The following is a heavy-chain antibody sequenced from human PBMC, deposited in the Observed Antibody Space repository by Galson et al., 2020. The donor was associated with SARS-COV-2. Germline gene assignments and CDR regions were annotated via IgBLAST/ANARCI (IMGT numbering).Heavy chain of an antibody. D-gene: IGHD3-22*01. CDR3: ARDPASSGYYYVNWYFDL. V-gene: IGHV3-11*01. CDR2: ISSSGSTI. Sequence: TGGSLRLSCAASGFTFSDYYMSWIRQAPGKGLEWVSYISSSGSTIYYADSVKGRFTISRDNAKNSLYLQMNSLRAEDTAVYYCARDPASSGYYYVNWYFDLWGRGTLVTGSS. J-gene: IGHJ2*01. CDR1: GFTFSDYY.